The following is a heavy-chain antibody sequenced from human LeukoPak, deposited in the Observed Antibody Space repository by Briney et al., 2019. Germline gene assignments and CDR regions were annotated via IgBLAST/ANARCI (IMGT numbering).Heavy chain of an antibody. CDR3: ARETYDFWSGYFREQYYFDY. Sequence: GGSLRLSCAASGFTFSSYGMHWVRQAPGKGLEWVAVISYDGSNKYYADSVKGRFTISRDNSKNTLYLQMNSLRAEDTAVYYCARETYDFWSGYFREQYYFDYWGQGTLVTVSS. J-gene: IGHJ4*02. V-gene: IGHV3-30*19. D-gene: IGHD3-3*01. CDR1: GFTFSSYG. CDR2: ISYDGSNK.